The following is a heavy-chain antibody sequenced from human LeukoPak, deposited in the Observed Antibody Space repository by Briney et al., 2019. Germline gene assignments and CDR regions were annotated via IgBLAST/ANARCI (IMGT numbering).Heavy chain of an antibody. CDR3: ARVIDYYDSSGHPFLFDY. V-gene: IGHV4-59*01. J-gene: IGHJ4*02. CDR1: GGSISSYY. Sequence: SETLSLTCTVSGGSISSYYWSWIRQPPGKGLEWIGYIYYSGSTNYSPSLKSRVTISVDTSKNQFSLKLSSVTAADTAVYYCARVIDYYDSSGHPFLFDYWGQGTLVTVSS. D-gene: IGHD3-22*01. CDR2: IYYSGST.